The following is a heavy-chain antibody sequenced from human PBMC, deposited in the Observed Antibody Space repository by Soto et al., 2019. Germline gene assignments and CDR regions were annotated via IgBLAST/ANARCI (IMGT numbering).Heavy chain of an antibody. J-gene: IGHJ4*02. Sequence: SLRLSCAASGFTFISYCMHWVRQAGGKGLEWVAVISYDGSNKYYADSVKGRFTISRDNSKNTLYLQMNSLRAEDTAVYYCATERVKWELLARFDYWGQGTLVTVSS. CDR3: ATERVKWELLARFDY. CDR1: GFTFISYC. D-gene: IGHD1-26*01. V-gene: IGHV3-30*03. CDR2: ISYDGSNK.